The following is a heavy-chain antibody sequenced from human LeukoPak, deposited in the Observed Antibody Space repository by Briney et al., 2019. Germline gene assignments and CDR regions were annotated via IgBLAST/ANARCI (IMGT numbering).Heavy chain of an antibody. CDR3: ATVKLEVVVPSKYYFDY. CDR1: GYTFTGYY. J-gene: IGHJ4*02. V-gene: IGHV1-2*02. D-gene: IGHD3-22*01. CDR2: INPNSGGT. Sequence: GASVKVSCKASGYTFTGYYMHWVRQAPGQGLEWMGWINPNSGGTNYAQKFQGRVTMTRDTSISTAYMELSRLRSDDTAVYYCATVKLEVVVPSKYYFDYWGQGTLVTVSS.